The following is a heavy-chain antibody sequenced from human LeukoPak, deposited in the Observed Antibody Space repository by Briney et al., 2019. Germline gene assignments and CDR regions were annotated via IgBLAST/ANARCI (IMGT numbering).Heavy chain of an antibody. Sequence: GGSVKVSCKASGFTLTSRSAVQWVRQARGQRLEWIGWIVVGSDNTNYAQKFQERVTITRDMSTSTSYMELSSLRSEDTAVYYCAAPYSSTWFDYWGQGTLVTVSS. J-gene: IGHJ4*02. CDR3: AAPYSSTWFDY. CDR2: IVVGSDNT. D-gene: IGHD6-13*01. CDR1: GFTLTSRSA. V-gene: IGHV1-58*01.